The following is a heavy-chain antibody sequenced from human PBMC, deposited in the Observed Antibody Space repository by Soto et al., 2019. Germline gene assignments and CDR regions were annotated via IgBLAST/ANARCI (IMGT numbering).Heavy chain of an antibody. CDR2: IYYSGST. Sequence: SETLSLTCTVSGGSISSGDYYWSWIRQPPGKGLEWIGYIYYSGSTYYNPSLKSRVTISVDTSKNQFSLKLSSVTAADTAVYYCASGYSYGFYYYYGMDVWGQGTTVTVSS. CDR1: GGSISSGDYY. V-gene: IGHV4-30-4*01. J-gene: IGHJ6*02. D-gene: IGHD5-18*01. CDR3: ASGYSYGFYYYYGMDV.